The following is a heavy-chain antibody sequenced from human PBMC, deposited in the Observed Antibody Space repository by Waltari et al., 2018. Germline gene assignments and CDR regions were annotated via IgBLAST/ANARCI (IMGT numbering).Heavy chain of an antibody. Sequence: QVQLVQSGAEVKKPGSSVKVSCKASGGTFSSDAISWVRPAPGQGLERRGGINPIIGTATYEEKFQGSVTITADKSTSTACMELSSLRSEDTAVYYCANVDTGYYYYGMDVWGQGTTVTVSS. D-gene: IGHD5-18*01. V-gene: IGHV1-69*06. J-gene: IGHJ6*02. CDR3: ANVDTGYYYYGMDV. CDR2: INPIIGTA. CDR1: GGTFSSDA.